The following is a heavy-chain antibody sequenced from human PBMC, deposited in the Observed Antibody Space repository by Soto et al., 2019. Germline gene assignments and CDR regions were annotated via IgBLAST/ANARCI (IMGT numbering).Heavy chain of an antibody. J-gene: IGHJ4*02. CDR3: AKDGRHNLDY. Sequence: QVQLVESGGGVVQPGRSLRLSCAASGFTFSHYAMPWVRQAPGKGLEWVALMSYDGSNEYFADSVKGRFTISRDNSKNTLYLQMNSLRAEDTAVYYCAKDGRHNLDYWGQGTLVTVSS. CDR1: GFTFSHYA. D-gene: IGHD1-26*01. CDR2: MSYDGSNE. V-gene: IGHV3-30*18.